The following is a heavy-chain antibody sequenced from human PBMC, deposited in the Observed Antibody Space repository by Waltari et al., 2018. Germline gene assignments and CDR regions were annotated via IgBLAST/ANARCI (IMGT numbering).Heavy chain of an antibody. CDR2: ISGSGGST. J-gene: IGHJ4*02. Sequence: EVQLLESGGGLVQPGGSLRLSCAASGFTFSSHAMSWVRQAPGKGLEWVSAISGSGGSTYYADSVKGRFTISRDNSKNTLYLQMNSLRAEDTAVYYCAKDREYCSGGSCYSGAFDYWGQGTLVTVSS. V-gene: IGHV3-23*01. D-gene: IGHD2-15*01. CDR1: GFTFSSHA. CDR3: AKDREYCSGGSCYSGAFDY.